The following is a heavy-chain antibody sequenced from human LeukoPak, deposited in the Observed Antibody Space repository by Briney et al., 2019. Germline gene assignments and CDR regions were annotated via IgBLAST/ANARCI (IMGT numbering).Heavy chain of an antibody. Sequence: GGSLRLSCAASGFIFSSSGMHWVRQTPGKGLEWVGIIWYDGSNKYYADSVKGRFTISRDNAKNPVYLQMNSLRVEDTAVYYCARDQGTSGGWPAVGRMGYFDYWGQGTLVTVSS. J-gene: IGHJ4*02. V-gene: IGHV3-33*01. D-gene: IGHD6-19*01. CDR2: IWYDGSNK. CDR1: GFIFSSSG. CDR3: ARDQGTSGGWPAVGRMGYFDY.